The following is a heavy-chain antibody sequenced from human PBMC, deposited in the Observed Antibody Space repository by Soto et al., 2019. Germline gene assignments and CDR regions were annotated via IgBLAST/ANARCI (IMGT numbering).Heavy chain of an antibody. CDR1: GGSISSGGYY. CDR3: ARDPGDPSGYFDL. J-gene: IGHJ2*01. CDR2: IYYSGST. Sequence: SETLSLTCTVSGGSISSGGYYWSWIRQHPGKGLEWIGYIYYSGSTYYNPSLKSRVTISVDTSKNQFSLKLSSVTAADTAVYYCARDPGDPSGYFDLWGRGTLVTVSS. V-gene: IGHV4-31*03. D-gene: IGHD7-27*01.